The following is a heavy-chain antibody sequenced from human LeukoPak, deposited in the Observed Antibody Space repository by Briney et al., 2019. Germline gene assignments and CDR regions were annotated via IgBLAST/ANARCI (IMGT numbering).Heavy chain of an antibody. J-gene: IGHJ4*02. D-gene: IGHD6-19*01. CDR2: INPSGST. Sequence: PSETLSLTCAVYGGSFSGYYWSWIRQPPGKGLEWIGEINPSGSTNYNPSLKSRVTISVDTSKNQFSLKLSSVTAADTAVYYCARGRRSSGWYRGLDLWGQGTLVTVSS. CDR3: ARGRRSSGWYRGLDL. V-gene: IGHV4-34*01. CDR1: GGSFSGYY.